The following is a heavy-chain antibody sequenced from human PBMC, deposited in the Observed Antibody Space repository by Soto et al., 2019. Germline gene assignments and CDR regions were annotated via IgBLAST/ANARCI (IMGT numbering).Heavy chain of an antibody. CDR2: ISYDGSNK. V-gene: IGHV3-30-3*01. J-gene: IGHJ6*02. Sequence: GGSLRLSCAASGFTFSSYAMHWVRQAPGKGLEWVAVISYDGSNKYYADSVKGRFTISRDNSKNTLYLQMNSLRAEDTAVYYCAREGIAVAGYYYGMDVWGQGTTVTVSS. CDR3: AREGIAVAGYYYGMDV. D-gene: IGHD6-19*01. CDR1: GFTFSSYA.